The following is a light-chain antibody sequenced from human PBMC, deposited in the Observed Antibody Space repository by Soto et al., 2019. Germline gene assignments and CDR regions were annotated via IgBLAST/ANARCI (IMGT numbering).Light chain of an antibody. V-gene: IGKV3-20*01. CDR3: QQYVTTPIT. Sequence: EIVLTQSPGTRSLSPGERSTLSCRASQSVSSSYLAWYHQKPGQAPRLLIYGASSRATGIPDRISGSGSGTDFTLTITRVEPEDFAVYYCQQYVTTPITFGQGTRLEIK. J-gene: IGKJ5*01. CDR1: QSVSSSY. CDR2: GAS.